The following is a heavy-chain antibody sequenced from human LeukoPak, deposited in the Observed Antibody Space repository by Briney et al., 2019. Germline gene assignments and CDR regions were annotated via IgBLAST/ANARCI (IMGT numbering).Heavy chain of an antibody. CDR1: GFTFSDYY. Sequence: GGSLRLSCAASGFTFSDYYMSWIRQAPGKVLEWVSYISSSGSTIYYADSVKGRFTISRDNSKNTLYLQMNSLRAEDTAVYYCAKDHSSIAAAGTGLDYWGQGILVTVSS. V-gene: IGHV3-11*04. D-gene: IGHD6-13*01. CDR3: AKDHSSIAAAGTGLDY. CDR2: ISSSGSTI. J-gene: IGHJ4*02.